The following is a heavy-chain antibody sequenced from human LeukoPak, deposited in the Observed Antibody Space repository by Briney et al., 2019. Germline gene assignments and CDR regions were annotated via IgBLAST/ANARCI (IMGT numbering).Heavy chain of an antibody. Sequence: GGSLRLSCAASGFTFSSYAMTWVRQAPGKGLEWVSAISGNGASTFYADSVKGRFTISRDNSKNTLYLQMNSLRAEDTAVYYCAKDFLQWEILPTGSDYWGQGTLVTVSS. CDR1: GFTFSSYA. J-gene: IGHJ4*02. D-gene: IGHD1-26*01. CDR2: ISGNGAST. V-gene: IGHV3-23*01. CDR3: AKDFLQWEILPTGSDY.